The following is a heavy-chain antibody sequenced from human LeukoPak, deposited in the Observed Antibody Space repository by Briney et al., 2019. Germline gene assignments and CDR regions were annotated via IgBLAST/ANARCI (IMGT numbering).Heavy chain of an antibody. CDR3: ARGRGAGYCSGGSCYIGWFDP. J-gene: IGHJ5*02. Sequence: ASVKVSCKASGYTFTTYGISWVRQAPGQGLEWMGWISGYRGNTNYAQRFQGRVSMTTETSTSTAYMELRSLRSDDTAVYYCARGRGAGYCSGGSCYIGWFDPWGQGTLVTVSS. D-gene: IGHD2-15*01. CDR1: GYTFTTYG. CDR2: ISGYRGNT. V-gene: IGHV1-18*01.